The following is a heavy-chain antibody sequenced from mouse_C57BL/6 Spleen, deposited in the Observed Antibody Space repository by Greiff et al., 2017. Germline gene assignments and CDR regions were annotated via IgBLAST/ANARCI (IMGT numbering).Heavy chain of an antibody. V-gene: IGHV1-72*01. Sequence: VQLQQPGAELVKPGASVKLSCKASGYTFTSYWMHWVKQRPGRGLEWIGRIYPKSGGTKYNEKFKSKATLTVDKPSSTAYMQRRSLTSEESSFYYCAKVEYPSWFAYWGPGTLVTVSA. D-gene: IGHD1-3*01. J-gene: IGHJ3*01. CDR2: IYPKSGGT. CDR3: AKVEYPSWFAY. CDR1: GYTFTSYW.